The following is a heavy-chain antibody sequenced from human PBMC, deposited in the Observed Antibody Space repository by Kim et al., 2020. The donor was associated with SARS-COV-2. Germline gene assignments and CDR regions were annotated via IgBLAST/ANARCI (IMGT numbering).Heavy chain of an antibody. V-gene: IGHV2-5*02. D-gene: IGHD1-26*01. J-gene: IGHJ3*02. CDR2: IYWDDDK. Sequence: SGPTLVNPTQTLTLTCTFSGFSLSTSGVGVGWIRQPPGKALEWLALIYWDDDKRYSPSLKSRLTITKDTSKNQVVLTMTNMDPVDTATYYCAHRQRRGGGSYYGKLVAFDIWGQGTMVTVSS. CDR1: GFSLSTSGVG. CDR3: AHRQRRGGGSYYGKLVAFDI.